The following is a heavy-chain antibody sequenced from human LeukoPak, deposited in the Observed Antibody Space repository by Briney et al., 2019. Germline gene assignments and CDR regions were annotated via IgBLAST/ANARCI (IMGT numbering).Heavy chain of an antibody. CDR2: INAGNGNT. CDR3: ARDNSVRDEAWWFNP. D-gene: IGHD5-24*01. CDR1: GYTFTCYA. Sequence: ASVKVSCKASGYTFTCYAMHWVRQAPGQRHEWRGWINAGNGNTKYSQEFQGRVTLTRDMSTSTDYLELSSLRSEDTAVYYCARDNSVRDEAWWFNPWGQGTLVTVSS. J-gene: IGHJ5*02. V-gene: IGHV1-3*03.